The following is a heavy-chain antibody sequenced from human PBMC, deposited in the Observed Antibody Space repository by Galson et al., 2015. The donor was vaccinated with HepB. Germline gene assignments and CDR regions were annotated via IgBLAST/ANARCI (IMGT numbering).Heavy chain of an antibody. CDR3: AKDPNSGFRGLFDP. J-gene: IGHJ5*02. D-gene: IGHD6-19*01. Sequence: SLRLSCAASGFTFSSYAMSWVRQAPGKGLEWVSGISGSGGSTFYADSVRGRFTISRDNSRNTLYLQMTSLRDEDTAVYYCAKDPNSGFRGLFDPWGQGTLVTVSS. CDR2: ISGSGGST. CDR1: GFTFSSYA. V-gene: IGHV3-23*01.